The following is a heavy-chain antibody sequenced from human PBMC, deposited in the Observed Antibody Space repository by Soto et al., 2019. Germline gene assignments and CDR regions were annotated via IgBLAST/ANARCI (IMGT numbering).Heavy chain of an antibody. CDR1: GGSINGYY. V-gene: IGHV4-4*08. CDR3: ARTSGYSYGYDDFFDN. J-gene: IGHJ4*01. Sequence: QVQLQESGPGLVKPSETLSLTCTVSGGSINGYYWTWLRQSPTNGLEWIGYFHFSGSTKYNPSLGSRLTISGVTSKDQISLTLSSGTAADTAVYYWARTSGYSYGYDDFFDNWGQGTLANVSS. D-gene: IGHD5-18*01. CDR2: FHFSGST.